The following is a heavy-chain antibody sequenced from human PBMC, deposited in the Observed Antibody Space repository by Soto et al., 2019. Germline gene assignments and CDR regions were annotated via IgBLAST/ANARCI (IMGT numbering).Heavy chain of an antibody. D-gene: IGHD3-3*02. V-gene: IGHV1-3*05. CDR3: AREPLDYYYGMDV. CDR2: INAGNGNT. Sequence: QVQLVQSGAEEKKPGASVKVSCKASGYTFTSYAIHWVRQAPGQRLEWMGWINAGNGNTKYSQKFQGRVTITRDTSASTAYMELSSLRSEGTAVYSCAREPLDYYYGMDVWGQGTTVTVSS. CDR1: GYTFTSYA. J-gene: IGHJ6*02.